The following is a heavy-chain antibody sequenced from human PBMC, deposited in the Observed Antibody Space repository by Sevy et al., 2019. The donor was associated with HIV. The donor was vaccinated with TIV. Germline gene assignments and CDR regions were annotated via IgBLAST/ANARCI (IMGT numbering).Heavy chain of an antibody. Sequence: GESLKISCAASGFTFSSYAMSWVHQAPGKGLEWVSSFTGSGTNTFYADSVKGRFTISRDNSKNTLYLQMNSLRAEDTDVYYCAKDSILVAGHFDYWGQGTLVTVSS. CDR1: GFTFSSYA. CDR3: AKDSILVAGHFDY. V-gene: IGHV3-23*01. CDR2: FTGSGTNT. J-gene: IGHJ4*02. D-gene: IGHD6-19*01.